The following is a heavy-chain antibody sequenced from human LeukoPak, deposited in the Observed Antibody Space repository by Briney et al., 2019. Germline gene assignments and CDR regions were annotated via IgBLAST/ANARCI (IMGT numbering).Heavy chain of an antibody. CDR2: ICGSGGTT. CDR1: GFTFSTYA. CDR3: AKGSSSSCYGNLDY. V-gene: IGHV3-23*01. J-gene: IGHJ4*02. Sequence: GGSLRLSCAASGFTFSTYALSWVRQAPGKGLEWVSVICGSGGTTYYADSVKGRFTISRDNSTNTLFLQMNSLGAADTAAYYCAKGSSSSCYGNLDYWGQGTLVPVSS. D-gene: IGHD6-13*01.